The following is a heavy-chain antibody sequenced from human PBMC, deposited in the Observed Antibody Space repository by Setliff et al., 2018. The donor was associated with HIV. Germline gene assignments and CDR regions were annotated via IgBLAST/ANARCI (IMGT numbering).Heavy chain of an antibody. V-gene: IGHV4-38-2*01. J-gene: IGHJ4*02. Sequence: LSLTCSVSGLSITSGHCWGWIRQPPGKGLEWVGSICQGGMTYYSPSLGSRVTISVDTSKNQFSLRLSSVTAADTAVYNCARHLAEADRYRFSRVHGALKHWGQGTLVTVSS. CDR1: GLSITSGHC. D-gene: IGHD3-16*02. CDR3: ARHLAEADRYRFSRVHGALKH. CDR2: ICQGGMT.